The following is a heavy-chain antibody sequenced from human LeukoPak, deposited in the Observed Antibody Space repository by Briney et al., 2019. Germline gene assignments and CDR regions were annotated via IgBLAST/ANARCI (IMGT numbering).Heavy chain of an antibody. D-gene: IGHD2-2*01. CDR2: IIPIFGTA. V-gene: IGHV1-69*06. CDR3: AREGDRVVPAAIDAFDI. Sequence: ASVKVSCKASGGTFSSYAISWVRQAPGQGLEWMGGIIPIFGTANYAQKFQGRVTITADKSTSTAYMELSSLRSEDTAVYYCAREGDRVVPAAIDAFDIWGQGTMVTVSS. CDR1: GGTFSSYA. J-gene: IGHJ3*02.